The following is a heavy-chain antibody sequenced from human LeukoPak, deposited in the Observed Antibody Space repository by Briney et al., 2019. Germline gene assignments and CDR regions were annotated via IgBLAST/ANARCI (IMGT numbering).Heavy chain of an antibody. Sequence: GGSLRLSCAASGFTFSSYAMSWVRQAPGKGLEWVSAISGSGGSTYYADSVKGRFTISRDNSKNTLYLQMNSLRAEDTTVYYCAKDILYYDSSGYSSEWGQGTLVTVSS. V-gene: IGHV3-23*01. CDR2: ISGSGGST. D-gene: IGHD3-22*01. CDR3: AKDILYYDSSGYSSE. CDR1: GFTFSSYA. J-gene: IGHJ4*02.